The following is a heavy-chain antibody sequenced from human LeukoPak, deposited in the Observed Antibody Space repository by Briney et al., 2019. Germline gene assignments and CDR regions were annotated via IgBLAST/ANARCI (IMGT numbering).Heavy chain of an antibody. CDR2: ITDSGGDT. Sequence: GGSLRLSCTASGFTFGDYVMSWFRQAPGKGMEWFSAITDSGGDTYYADSVKGRFTISRDNSKNTLDLQMSSLRAEDTAVYYCAKGSASSRPYYFDYWGQGALVTVSS. CDR3: AKGSASSRPYYFDY. V-gene: IGHV3-23*01. D-gene: IGHD2-15*01. J-gene: IGHJ4*02. CDR1: GFTFGDYV.